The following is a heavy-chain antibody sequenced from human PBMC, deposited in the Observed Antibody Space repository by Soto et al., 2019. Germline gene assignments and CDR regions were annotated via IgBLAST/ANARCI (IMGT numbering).Heavy chain of an antibody. CDR3: ARGYCSSTSCPDAFDI. Sequence: QVQLVQSGAEVKKPGSSVKVSCKASGGTFSSYAISWVRQAPGQGREGMGGIIPIFGTANYAQKFQGRVTITADESTSTAYMELSSLRSEDTAVYYCARGYCSSTSCPDAFDIWGQGTMVTVSS. CDR1: GGTFSSYA. D-gene: IGHD2-2*01. J-gene: IGHJ3*02. CDR2: IIPIFGTA. V-gene: IGHV1-69*01.